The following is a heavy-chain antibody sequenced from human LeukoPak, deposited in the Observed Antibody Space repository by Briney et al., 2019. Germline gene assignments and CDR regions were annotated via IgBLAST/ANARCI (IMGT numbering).Heavy chain of an antibody. CDR3: ARDLGGDYGGTDFDY. V-gene: IGHV4-39*07. CDR1: GGSISSSSYY. CDR2: IFYSGTT. Sequence: SETLSLTCTVSGGSISSSSYYWAWIRQPPGKGLEWIGSIFYSGTTFYNPSLKSRLTISVDTSKNQFSLRLSSVTAADTAVYYCARDLGGDYGGTDFDYWGQGTLVTVSS. J-gene: IGHJ4*02. D-gene: IGHD4-23*01.